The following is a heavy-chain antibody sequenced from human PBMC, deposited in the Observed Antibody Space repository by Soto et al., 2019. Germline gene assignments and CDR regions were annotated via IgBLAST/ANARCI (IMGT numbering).Heavy chain of an antibody. CDR1: GFTFSSYA. J-gene: IGHJ6*03. CDR3: ANAHPDSGDYYYYMDV. Sequence: EVQLLESGGGLVQPGGSLRLSCAASGFTFSSYAMSWVRQAPGKGLEWVSAISGSGGSTYYADSVKGRFTISRDNSKNTLYLQMNSLRAEDTAVYYCANAHPDSGDYYYYMDVWGKGTTVTVSS. CDR2: ISGSGGST. V-gene: IGHV3-23*01. D-gene: IGHD4-17*01.